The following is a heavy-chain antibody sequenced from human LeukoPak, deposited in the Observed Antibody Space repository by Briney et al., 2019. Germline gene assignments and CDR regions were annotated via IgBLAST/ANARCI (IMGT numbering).Heavy chain of an antibody. J-gene: IGHJ1*01. CDR3: ARDKAAATEYFQH. D-gene: IGHD6-13*01. CDR1: GYTFTSYG. V-gene: IGHV1-18*01. Sequence: AASVKVSCKASGYTFTSYGISWVRQAPGQGLEWMGWISAYNGNTNYAQKLQGRVTMTTDTSTGTAYMELRSLRSDDTAVYYCARDKAAATEYFQHWGQGTLVTVSS. CDR2: ISAYNGNT.